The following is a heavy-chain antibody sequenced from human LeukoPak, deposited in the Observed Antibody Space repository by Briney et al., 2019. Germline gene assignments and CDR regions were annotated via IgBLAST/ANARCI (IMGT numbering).Heavy chain of an antibody. CDR1: GFTFDDYG. CDR2: ISGGGDTT. CDR3: AKDSQSRWYSSGWLHYFDF. J-gene: IGHJ4*02. V-gene: IGHV3-23*01. Sequence: GGSLRLSCAASGFTFDDYGMSWVRQAPGKGLEWVSSISGGGDTTYYADSVKGRFTISRDNSKNTLYLQLNSLRAEDTAVYYCAKDSQSRWYSSGWLHYFDFWGQGTLVTVSS. D-gene: IGHD6-13*01.